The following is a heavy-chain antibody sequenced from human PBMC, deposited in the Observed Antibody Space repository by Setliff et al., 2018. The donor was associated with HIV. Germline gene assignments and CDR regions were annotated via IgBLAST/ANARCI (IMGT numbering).Heavy chain of an antibody. J-gene: IGHJ3*02. V-gene: IGHV4-39*07. Sequence: SETLSLTCTVSGGSISSSSYYWGWIRQPPGKGLEWIATIYNSGDTYYQPSLKSRLTISIDTSKNQFSLKLSSVTAADTAVYYCGRVDGSFYTFDIWGQGTMVTVSS. CDR3: GRVDGSFYTFDI. D-gene: IGHD3-3*02. CDR2: IYNSGDT. CDR1: GGSISSSSYY.